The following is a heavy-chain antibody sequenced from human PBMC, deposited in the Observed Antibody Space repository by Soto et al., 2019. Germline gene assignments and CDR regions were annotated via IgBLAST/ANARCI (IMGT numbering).Heavy chain of an antibody. CDR3: ARDSSRAAAGMWNYYYYYMDV. J-gene: IGHJ6*03. CDR2: ISSSSSTI. V-gene: IGHV3-48*01. Sequence: GGSLRLSCAASGFTFSSYSMNWVRQAPGKGLEWVSYISSSSSTIYYADSVKGRFTISRDNAKNSLYLQMNSLRAEDTAVYYCARDSSRAAAGMWNYYYYYMDVWGKGTTVTVSS. D-gene: IGHD6-13*01. CDR1: GFTFSSYS.